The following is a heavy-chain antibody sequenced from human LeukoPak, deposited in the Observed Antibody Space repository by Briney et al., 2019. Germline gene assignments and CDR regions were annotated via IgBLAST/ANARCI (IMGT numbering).Heavy chain of an antibody. J-gene: IGHJ4*02. CDR3: AKEGDSSGWYTHFDY. V-gene: IGHV3-23*01. CDR2: ISGSGGST. CDR1: GFTFSSYA. D-gene: IGHD6-19*01. Sequence: GGSLRLSCAASGFTFSSYAMSGVRQAPGKGLEWGSAISGSGGSTYYADSVKGRFTISRDSSKNTLYLQMTSLRAEDTAVYYCAKEGDSSGWYTHFDYWGQGTLVTVSS.